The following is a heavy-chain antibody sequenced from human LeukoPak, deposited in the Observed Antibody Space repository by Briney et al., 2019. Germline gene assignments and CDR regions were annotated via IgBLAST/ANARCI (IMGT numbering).Heavy chain of an antibody. J-gene: IGHJ4*02. CDR1: RFTFSSYT. V-gene: IGHV3-23*01. CDR2: ISGSGDTT. D-gene: IGHD2-21*01. Sequence: GGSLRLSCAASRFTFSSYTMSWVRQAPGKGLEWVSAISGSGDTTYYADSVKGRFTISRDNSKNTLYVQINSLRADDTAVYYCAKEPLYYYWGQGTLVTVSS. CDR3: AKEPLYYY.